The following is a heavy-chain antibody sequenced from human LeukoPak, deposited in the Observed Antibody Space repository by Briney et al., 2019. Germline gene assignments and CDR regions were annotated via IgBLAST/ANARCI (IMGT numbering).Heavy chain of an antibody. J-gene: IGHJ6*03. Sequence: ASVKVSCKASGYTFTSYGISWVRQAPGQGLEWMGWISTYKGNTNYAQKLQGRVTMTTDTSTSTVYMELRSLRSDDTAVYYCARVTALYYYMDVWGKGTTVTVTS. V-gene: IGHV1-18*01. CDR1: GYTFTSYG. CDR2: ISTYKGNT. CDR3: ARVTALYYYMDV.